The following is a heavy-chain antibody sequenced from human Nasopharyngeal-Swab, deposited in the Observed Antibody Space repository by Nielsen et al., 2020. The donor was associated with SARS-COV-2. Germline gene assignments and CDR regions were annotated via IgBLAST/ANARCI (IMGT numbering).Heavy chain of an antibody. Sequence: WARQAPGQGLEWMGGIIPIFGTANYAQKFQGRVTITADESTSTAYMELSSLRSEDTAVYYCVTSSSKTINYYYYMDVWGKGTTVTVSS. CDR3: VTSSSKTINYYYYMDV. D-gene: IGHD6-13*01. CDR2: IIPIFGTA. J-gene: IGHJ6*03. V-gene: IGHV1-69*01.